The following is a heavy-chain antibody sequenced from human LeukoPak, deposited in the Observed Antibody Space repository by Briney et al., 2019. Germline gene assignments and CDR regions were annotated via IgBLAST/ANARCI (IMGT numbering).Heavy chain of an antibody. Sequence: PGGSLRLSCAASGFTFSSYEINWVRQAPGKGLEWVSYISSSGSTIYYVDSVKGRFTISRDNAKNSLYLQMHSLRAEDTAVYYCARVGGDYHDSSGPIDYWGQGTLVTVSS. CDR1: GFTFSSYE. J-gene: IGHJ4*02. CDR2: ISSSGSTI. CDR3: ARVGGDYHDSSGPIDY. D-gene: IGHD3-22*01. V-gene: IGHV3-48*03.